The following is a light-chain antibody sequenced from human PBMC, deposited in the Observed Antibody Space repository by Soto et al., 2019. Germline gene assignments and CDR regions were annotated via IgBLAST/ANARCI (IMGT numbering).Light chain of an antibody. CDR3: NSYTSTSTWV. V-gene: IGLV2-14*01. Sequence: QSALTQPASVSGSPGQSITISCTKTSSDVGSYNYVSWYQQYPGKAPKLMIYEVSNRPSGVSNRFSGSKSGNTASLTISGLQAEDEADYYCNSYTSTSTWVFGTGAKLTVL. CDR2: EVS. J-gene: IGLJ1*01. CDR1: SSDVGSYNY.